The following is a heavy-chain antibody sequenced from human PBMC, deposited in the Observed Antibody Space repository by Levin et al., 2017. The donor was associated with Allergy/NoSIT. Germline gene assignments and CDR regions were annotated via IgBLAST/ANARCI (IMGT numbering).Heavy chain of an antibody. J-gene: IGHJ6*01. CDR1: GFMFDNYA. CDR3: VRDVTRLTILGAASMDV. Sequence: SCEGSGFMFDNYAMHWVRQVPGQGLEWVSGISWNSATISYADSVKGRFTISRDNAKNSLSLQLSSLRPEDTALYYCVRDVTRLTILGAASMDVWGHGTPVIVSS. V-gene: IGHV3-9*01. CDR2: ISWNSATI. D-gene: IGHD3-3*01.